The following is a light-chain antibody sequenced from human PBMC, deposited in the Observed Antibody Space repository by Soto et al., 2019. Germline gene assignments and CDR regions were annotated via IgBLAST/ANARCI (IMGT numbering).Light chain of an antibody. V-gene: IGLV1-40*01. J-gene: IGLJ2*01. CDR2: GNT. Sequence: QSVLTRPPSVSGAPGQRVTISCTGSSSNIGAGYDVHWYHQLPGTAPKLLIFGNTNRPSGVPDRFSGSKSGTSASLAITGLQAEDEADYYCHSYDSTLSASIFGGGTKLTVL. CDR3: HSYDSTLSASI. CDR1: SSNIGAGYD.